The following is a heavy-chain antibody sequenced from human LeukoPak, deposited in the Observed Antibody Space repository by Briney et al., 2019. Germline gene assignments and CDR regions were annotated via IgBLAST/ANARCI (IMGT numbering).Heavy chain of an antibody. V-gene: IGHV3-7*01. CDR1: GFTFTTYW. Sequence: GGSLRLSCAASGFTFTTYWMSWVRQAPGKGLEWVANIKQDGIEKYYVDSVKGRFTISRDNAKNSLYLQMNSLRVEGTAVYYCAKVAKYYYGSETYYFFEHWGQGTPVTASS. J-gene: IGHJ4*02. D-gene: IGHD3-10*01. CDR3: AKVAKYYYGSETYYFFEH. CDR2: IKQDGIEK.